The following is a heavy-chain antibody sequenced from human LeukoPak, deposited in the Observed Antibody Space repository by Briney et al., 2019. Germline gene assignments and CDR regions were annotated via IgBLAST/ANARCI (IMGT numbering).Heavy chain of an antibody. CDR2: ISSSSSTI. CDR3: ARARDDYSNVELLYYLDY. D-gene: IGHD4-11*01. CDR1: GFTFSSYS. V-gene: IGHV3-48*04. J-gene: IGHJ4*02. Sequence: GGSLRLSCAASGFTFSSYSMNWVRQAPGRGLEWVSYISSSSSTIYYADSVKGRFTMSRDNAKNSLYLQMNSLRAEDTAVYYCARARDDYSNVELLYYLDYWGQRTLVTPSS.